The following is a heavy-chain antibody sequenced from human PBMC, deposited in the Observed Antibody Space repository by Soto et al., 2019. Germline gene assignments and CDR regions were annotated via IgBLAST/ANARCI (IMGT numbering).Heavy chain of an antibody. CDR1: GFTFSDHY. CDR2: TRNKANSYTT. CDR3: ARGPRMGLFLSTVDAFDI. Sequence: GGSLRLSCAASGFTFSDHYMDWVRQAPGEGLEWVGRTRNKANSYTTEYAASVKGRFTISRDDSKNSLYLQMNSLKTEDTAVYYCARGPRMGLFLSTVDAFDIWGQGTMVTVSS. J-gene: IGHJ3*02. D-gene: IGHD2-21*01. V-gene: IGHV3-72*01.